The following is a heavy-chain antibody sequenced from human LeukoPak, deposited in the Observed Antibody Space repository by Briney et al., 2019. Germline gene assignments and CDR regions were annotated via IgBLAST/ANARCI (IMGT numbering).Heavy chain of an antibody. CDR1: GYSFTSYW. V-gene: IGHV5-51*01. Sequence: GESLKISCKGSGYSFTSYWIGWVRQMPGKGLEWMGIIYPGDSDTRYSPSFQGQVTISAGKSISTAYLQWSSLKASDTAMYYCARHDRYYYDSSGQIYWGQGTLVTVSS. D-gene: IGHD3-22*01. J-gene: IGHJ4*02. CDR2: IYPGDSDT. CDR3: ARHDRYYYDSSGQIY.